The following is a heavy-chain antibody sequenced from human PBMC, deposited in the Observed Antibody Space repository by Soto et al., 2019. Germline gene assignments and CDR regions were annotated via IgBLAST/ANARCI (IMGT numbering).Heavy chain of an antibody. D-gene: IGHD3-10*01. CDR1: GFTFSSYG. J-gene: IGHJ4*02. CDR2: IWYDGSNK. V-gene: IGHV3-33*01. CDR3: ARGPRARITMVRGVIDY. Sequence: QVQLVESGGGVVQPGRSLRLSRAASGFTFSSYGMHWVRQAPGKGLEWVAVIWYDGSNKYYADSVKGRFTISRDNSKNTLYLQMNSLRAEDTAVYYCARGPRARITMVRGVIDYWGQGTLVTVSS.